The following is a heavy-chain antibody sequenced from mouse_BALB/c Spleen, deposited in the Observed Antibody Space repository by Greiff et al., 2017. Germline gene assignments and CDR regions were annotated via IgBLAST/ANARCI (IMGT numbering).Heavy chain of an antibody. CDR1: GFSLSSYS. CDR2: IWGGGST. Sequence: VKLMESGPGLVAPSQSLSITCTVSGFSLSSYSVHWVRQPPGKGLEWLGMIWGGGSTDYNSAFKSRLSISKDNSKSQVFLKMNSLQTDDTAMYYCARNPYGSSYNYAMDYWGQGTSVTVSS. CDR3: ARNPYGSSYNYAMDY. J-gene: IGHJ4*01. D-gene: IGHD1-1*01. V-gene: IGHV2-6-4*01.